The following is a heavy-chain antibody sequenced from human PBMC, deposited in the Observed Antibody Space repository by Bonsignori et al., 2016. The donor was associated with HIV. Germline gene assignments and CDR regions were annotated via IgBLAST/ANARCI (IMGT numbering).Heavy chain of an antibody. CDR3: RGVDKYFYSDV. CDR2: IHTSGTT. D-gene: IGHD2-21*02. J-gene: IGHJ6*04. CDR1: GGSMVNLEYY. Sequence: SETLSLTCTVSGGSMVNLEYYWEWVRQPAGKGLEYIGRIHTSGTTTYNPSLESRVTMLMDTSRNQFSLHLASVTAADTAVYYARGVDKYFYSDVWGGGTSVTVSS. V-gene: IGHV4-61*02.